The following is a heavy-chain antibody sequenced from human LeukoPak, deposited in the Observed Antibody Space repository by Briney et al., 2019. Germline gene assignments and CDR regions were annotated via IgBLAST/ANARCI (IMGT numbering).Heavy chain of an antibody. CDR3: ARYASSSWYYHYYYMDV. CDR1: GGSISSSNW. J-gene: IGHJ6*03. V-gene: IGHV4-4*02. Sequence: PSGTLSLTCAVSGGSISSSNWWSWVRQPPGKGLEWIGEIYHSGSTNYNPSLKSRVTISVDKSKNQFSLKLSSVTAADTAVYYCARYASSSWYYHYYYMDVWGKGTTVTVSS. D-gene: IGHD6-13*01. CDR2: IYHSGST.